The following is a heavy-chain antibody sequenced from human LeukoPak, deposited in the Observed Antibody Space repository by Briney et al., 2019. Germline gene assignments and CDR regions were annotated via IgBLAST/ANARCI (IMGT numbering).Heavy chain of an antibody. J-gene: IGHJ5*02. V-gene: IGHV3-23*01. CDR1: GFTSGSYV. CDR2: FRGDSGRT. Sequence: GGSLRLSCAVSGFTSGSYVISWVRQAPGKGLEWVSAFRGDSGRTYYADSVKGWFTISRDNSKNTVFLQMNSLRAEDTALYYCAEDRLHHWGQGTLVTVSS. CDR3: AEDRLHH.